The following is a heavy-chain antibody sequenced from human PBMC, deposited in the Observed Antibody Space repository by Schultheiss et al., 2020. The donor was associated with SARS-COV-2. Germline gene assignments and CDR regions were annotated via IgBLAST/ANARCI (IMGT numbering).Heavy chain of an antibody. CDR3: AKPVVKAARPRDWFDL. CDR1: GFTFSSYA. V-gene: IGHV3-23*01. Sequence: GGSLRLSCAASGFTFSSYAMSWVRQAPGKGLEWVSAISGSGGSTYYADSVKGRFTISRDNSKNTLYLQMNSLRAEDTAVYYCAKPVVKAARPRDWFDLWGQGTLVTVSS. D-gene: IGHD6-6*01. CDR2: ISGSGGST. J-gene: IGHJ5*02.